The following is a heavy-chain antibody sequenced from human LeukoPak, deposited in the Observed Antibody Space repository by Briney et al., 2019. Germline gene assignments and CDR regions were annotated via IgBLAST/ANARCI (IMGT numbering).Heavy chain of an antibody. CDR2: IYYSGST. Sequence: PSQTLSLTCTVSGGSISSGDYYWSWIRQPPGKGLERIGYIYYSGSTYYNPSLKSRVTISVDTSKNQFSLKLSSVTAADTAVYYCARAGMTYYYGSGSYYTADDAFDIWGQGTMVTVSS. CDR3: ARAGMTYYYGSGSYYTADDAFDI. D-gene: IGHD3-10*01. CDR1: GGSISSGDYY. V-gene: IGHV4-30-4*01. J-gene: IGHJ3*02.